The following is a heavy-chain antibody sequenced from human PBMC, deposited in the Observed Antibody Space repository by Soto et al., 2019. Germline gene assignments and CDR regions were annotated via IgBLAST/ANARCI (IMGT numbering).Heavy chain of an antibody. CDR3: ASGGVATTWKRYFDY. V-gene: IGHV1-69*13. D-gene: IGHD5-12*01. CDR2: IIPIFGTA. J-gene: IGHJ4*02. CDR1: GGTFSSYA. Sequence: AVKVSCKASGGTFSSYAISWVRQAPGQGLEWMGGIIPIFGTANYAQKFQGRVTITADESTSTAYMELSSLRSEDTAVYYCASGGVATTWKRYFDYWGQGTLVTVSS.